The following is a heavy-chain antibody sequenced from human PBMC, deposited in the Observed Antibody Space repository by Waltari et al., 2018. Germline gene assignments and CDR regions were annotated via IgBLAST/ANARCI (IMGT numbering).Heavy chain of an antibody. CDR1: KSTFSGYG. V-gene: IGHV3-48*04. CDR2: ISSSSNTI. Sequence: EVQLVESGGGLVQPGGSLRLSCAASKSTFSGYGMNWVRQAPGKGLEWVSYISSSSNTIYYADAVRGRFTISRDNAKNTLYLQMNSLRAEDTAVYYCARDQVWSSWSNPNWFDPWGQGTLVTVSS. J-gene: IGHJ5*02. CDR3: ARDQVWSSWSNPNWFDP. D-gene: IGHD6-13*01.